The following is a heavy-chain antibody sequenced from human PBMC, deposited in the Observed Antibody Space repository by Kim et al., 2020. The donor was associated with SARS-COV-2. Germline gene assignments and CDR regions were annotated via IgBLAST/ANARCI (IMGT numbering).Heavy chain of an antibody. CDR3: AKDSGVVVPAAGDY. J-gene: IGHJ4*02. Sequence: YADSGKGRFTISRDNSKNTLYLQMNSLRAEDTAVYYCAKDSGVVVPAAGDYWGQGTLVTVSS. D-gene: IGHD2-2*01. V-gene: IGHV3-23*01.